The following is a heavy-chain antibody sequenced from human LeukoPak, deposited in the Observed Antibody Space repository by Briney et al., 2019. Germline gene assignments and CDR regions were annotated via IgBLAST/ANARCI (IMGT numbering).Heavy chain of an antibody. CDR2: ISSSGSTI. J-gene: IGHJ4*02. V-gene: IGHV3-48*03. CDR3: ASSLAVAGFDY. Sequence: PGGSLRLSCAASGFTFSSYEMNWVRQAPGKGLEWVSYISSSGSTIYYADSVKGRFTISRDNAKNSLYLQMNSLRAEDTAVYYCASSLAVAGFDYWGQGTLVTVSS. CDR1: GFTFSSYE. D-gene: IGHD6-19*01.